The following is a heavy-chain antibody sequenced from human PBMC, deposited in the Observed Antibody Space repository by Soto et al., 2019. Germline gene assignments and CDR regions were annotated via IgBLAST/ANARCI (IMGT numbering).Heavy chain of an antibody. J-gene: IGHJ4*02. V-gene: IGHV3-7*04. CDR2: IRQDGSEI. CDR1: GFTFCSNW. D-gene: IGHD2-2*01. Sequence: GGSLRISCVGSGFTFCSNWITWVRQAPGKGPEWVANIRQDGSEINYVDSVKGRFTISRDNTKNSLYLQMNSLRAEDTAIYYCAREVVVSRGASYFGYWGPGTLVTVSS. CDR3: AREVVVSRGASYFGY.